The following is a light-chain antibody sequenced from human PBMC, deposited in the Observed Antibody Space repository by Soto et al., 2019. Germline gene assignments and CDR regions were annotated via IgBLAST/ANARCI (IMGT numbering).Light chain of an antibody. Sequence: QITQSHSTLSASIACTVTIPLLAIQTGARLLAWYQQRPVKPPSVLIYKASNLKYGVPSRFSGSGSGTEFTLHISSLQPDDFATYYCQQHNSYSFTFDPGTKVDI. J-gene: IGKJ3*01. CDR1: QTGARL. CDR3: QQHNSYSFT. CDR2: KAS. V-gene: IGKV1-5*03.